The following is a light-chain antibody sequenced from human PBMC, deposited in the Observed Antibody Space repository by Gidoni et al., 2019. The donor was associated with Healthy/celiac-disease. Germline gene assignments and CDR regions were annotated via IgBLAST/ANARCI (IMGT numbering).Light chain of an antibody. V-gene: IGKV1-39*01. CDR2: AAS. J-gene: IGKJ1*01. CDR3: QQCYSTPWT. CDR1: HSISSY. Sequence: DSQMTQYPSSLYASVGDRVTITCRARHSISSYLNWYQQKPGRAPKLLIYAASSLPSGVPSRFSGSGSGTDFTVTISSLQPEDFATYYCQQCYSTPWTFGQGTKVEIK.